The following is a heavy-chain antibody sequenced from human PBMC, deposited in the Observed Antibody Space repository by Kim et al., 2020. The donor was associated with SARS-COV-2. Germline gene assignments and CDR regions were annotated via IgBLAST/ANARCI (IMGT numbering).Heavy chain of an antibody. J-gene: IGHJ6*01. D-gene: IGHD3-16*01. CDR1: GGSFSTFY. Sequence: SENLSLTCTVSGGSFSTFYWSWIRQPPGKGLEWIAYIYYSGSTNYNPSLKSRVTISVDTSKNQFSLKLSSVTAADTAVYYCARLGGISPPHYYFFGLDV. CDR3: ARLGGISPPHYYFFGLDV. CDR2: IYYSGST. V-gene: IGHV4-59*08.